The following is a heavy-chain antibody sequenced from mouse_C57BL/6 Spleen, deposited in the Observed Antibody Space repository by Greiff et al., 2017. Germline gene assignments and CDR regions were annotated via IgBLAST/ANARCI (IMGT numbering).Heavy chain of an antibody. Sequence: VQLQQSGPELVKPGASVKISCKASGYAFSSSWMNWVKQRPGKGLEWIGRIYPGDGDTNYNGKFKGKATLTADKSSSTAYMQLSSLTSEDSAVYFCADYCGSSYVEAYWGQGTLVTVSA. J-gene: IGHJ3*01. CDR1: GYAFSSSW. CDR2: IYPGDGDT. D-gene: IGHD1-1*01. V-gene: IGHV1-82*01. CDR3: ADYCGSSYVEAY.